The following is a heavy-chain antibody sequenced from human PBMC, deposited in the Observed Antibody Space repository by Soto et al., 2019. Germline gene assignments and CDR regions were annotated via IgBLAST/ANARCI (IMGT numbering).Heavy chain of an antibody. V-gene: IGHV3-21*01. J-gene: IGHJ4*02. CDR3: ARGSPYYYDSSGHLADY. CDR2: ISSSSSYI. Sequence: PGGSLRLSCAASGFTFSSYSMNWVRQAPGKGLEWVSSISSSSSYIYYADSVKGRFTISRDNAKNSLYLQMNSLRAEDTAVYYCARGSPYYYDSSGHLADYWGQGTLVTVSS. D-gene: IGHD3-22*01. CDR1: GFTFSSYS.